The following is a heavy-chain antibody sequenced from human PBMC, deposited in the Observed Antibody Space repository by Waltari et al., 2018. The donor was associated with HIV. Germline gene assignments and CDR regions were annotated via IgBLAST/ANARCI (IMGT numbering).Heavy chain of an antibody. V-gene: IGHV1-69*01. J-gene: IGHJ6*02. CDR2: IIPLFGEA. Sequence: QVRLVKSGAEVRKPGTWVRVSRRASGAHVSSSDTSWVRQAPGQGLEWMGAIIPLFGEANYAQKFQGRLTITADESTSTAYMELSSLRSEDTAVYYCARVPDRSGYQRYAMDVWGQGTTVTVS. D-gene: IGHD3-22*01. CDR3: ARVPDRSGYQRYAMDV. CDR1: GAHVSSSD.